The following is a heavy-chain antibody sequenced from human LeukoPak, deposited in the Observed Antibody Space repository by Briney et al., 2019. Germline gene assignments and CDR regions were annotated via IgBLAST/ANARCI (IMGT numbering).Heavy chain of an antibody. J-gene: IGHJ4*02. CDR3: ANLREGYCGGDCYYSYFDY. CDR1: GGSISSYY. Sequence: SETLSLTCTVSGGSISSYYWSWIRQPPGKGLEWLGYIYYSGSTNYNPSLKSRVTISVDTSKNQFSLKLSSVTAADTAVYYCANLREGYCGGDCYYSYFDYWGQGTLVTVSS. V-gene: IGHV4-59*01. CDR2: IYYSGST. D-gene: IGHD2-21*02.